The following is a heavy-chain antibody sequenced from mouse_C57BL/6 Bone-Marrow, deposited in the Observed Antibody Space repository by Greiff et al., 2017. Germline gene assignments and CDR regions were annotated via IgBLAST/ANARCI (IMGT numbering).Heavy chain of an antibody. CDR1: GYTFTSYW. CDR3: AREGPFYYYGSNWYFDV. V-gene: IGHV1-50*01. D-gene: IGHD1-1*01. J-gene: IGHJ1*03. CDR2: IDPSDSYT. Sequence: QVQLQQPGAELVKPGASVKLSCKASGYTFTSYWMQWVKHRPGQGLEWIGEIDPSDSYTNYNQKFKGKATLTVATSSSTAYMQLSSLTSEDSAVYYCAREGPFYYYGSNWYFDVWGTGTTVTVSS.